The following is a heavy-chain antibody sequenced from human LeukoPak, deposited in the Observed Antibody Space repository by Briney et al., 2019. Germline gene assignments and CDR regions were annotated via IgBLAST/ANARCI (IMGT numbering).Heavy chain of an antibody. CDR1: GGSISSGGYS. D-gene: IGHD3-10*01. Sequence: SETLSLTCAVSGGSISSGGYSWSWIRQPPGEGLEWIGYIYHSGSTYYNPSLKSRVTISVDRSKNQFSLKLSSVTAADTAVYYCARDGTGSDAFDIWGQGTMVTVSS. J-gene: IGHJ3*02. CDR3: ARDGTGSDAFDI. V-gene: IGHV4-30-2*01. CDR2: IYHSGST.